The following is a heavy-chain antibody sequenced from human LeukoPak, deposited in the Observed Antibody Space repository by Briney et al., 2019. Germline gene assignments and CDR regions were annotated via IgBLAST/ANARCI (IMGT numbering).Heavy chain of an antibody. CDR2: MNPHSGGT. J-gene: IGHJ4*02. CDR1: GYTFSDYY. V-gene: IGHV1-2*02. Sequence: ASVKVSCKASGYTFSDYYMHWVRQAPAQGLEWMGWMNPHSGGTNFAQKFQGRVTMTRDTSISTVYMELTRLRSDDTAVYYCARGSDSMAQGVDYWGQGTLVTVSS. D-gene: IGHD3-10*01. CDR3: ARGSDSMAQGVDY.